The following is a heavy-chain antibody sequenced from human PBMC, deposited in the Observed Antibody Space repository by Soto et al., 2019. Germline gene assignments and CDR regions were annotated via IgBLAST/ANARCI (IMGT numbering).Heavy chain of an antibody. CDR3: ARYSGKYQGPIDY. CDR1: GFTFSPYG. Sequence: QVQLVESGGGVVQPGRSLRLSCAASGFTFSPYGIHWVRQAPGKGLEWLAVISYDGSNKHYADSVKGRFTVSRDNSKNTLYLQMNSLRAEDTAFYFCARYSGKYQGPIDYWGQGTLVTVSS. V-gene: IGHV3-30*03. CDR2: ISYDGSNK. D-gene: IGHD1-26*01. J-gene: IGHJ4*02.